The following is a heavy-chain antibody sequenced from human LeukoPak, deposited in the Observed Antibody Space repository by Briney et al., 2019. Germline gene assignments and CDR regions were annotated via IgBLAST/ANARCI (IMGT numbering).Heavy chain of an antibody. CDR2: IYYTGNS. CDR1: GYSISSGYY. D-gene: IGHD4-17*01. CDR3: AREDYGESNPNWFDP. V-gene: IGHV4-38-2*02. Sequence: PSETLSLTCTVSGYSISSGYYWAWIRQPPVKGLEWIASIYYTGNSYYNPSLKSRVTISVDTSKNQFSLKLSSVTGADTAVYYCAREDYGESNPNWFDPWGQGTQVTVSS. J-gene: IGHJ5*02.